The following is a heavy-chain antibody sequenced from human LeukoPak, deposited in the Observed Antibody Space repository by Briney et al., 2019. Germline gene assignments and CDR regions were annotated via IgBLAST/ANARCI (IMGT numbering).Heavy chain of an antibody. CDR2: IKPDGSDQ. D-gene: IGHD3-9*01. Sequence: GGSLRLSCAASGFTFSTYWMSWVRQTPGEGLEWLANIKPDGSDQYFVDSVRGRFTISRDNANNSPYLQLSSLRVEDTAVYYCAREYYGVIFSHYLDVWGKGTTVTVSS. CDR3: AREYYGVIFSHYLDV. J-gene: IGHJ6*04. V-gene: IGHV3-7*01. CDR1: GFTFSTYW.